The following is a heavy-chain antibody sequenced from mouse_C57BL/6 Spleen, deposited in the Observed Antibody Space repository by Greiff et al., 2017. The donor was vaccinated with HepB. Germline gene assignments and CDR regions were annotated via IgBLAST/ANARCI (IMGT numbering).Heavy chain of an antibody. J-gene: IGHJ4*01. CDR3: ARPGDYDGDYYAMDY. D-gene: IGHD2-4*01. CDR1: GYTFTSYW. Sequence: QVQLQQSGAELVRPGTSVKLSCKASGYTFTSYWMHWVKQRPGQGLEWIGVIDPSDSYTNYNQKFKGKATLTVDTSSSTAYMQLSSLTSEDSAVYYCARPGDYDGDYYAMDYWGQGTSVTVSS. V-gene: IGHV1-59*01. CDR2: IDPSDSYT.